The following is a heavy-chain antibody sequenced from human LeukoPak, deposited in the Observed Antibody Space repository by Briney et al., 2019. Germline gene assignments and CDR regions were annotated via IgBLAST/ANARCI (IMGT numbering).Heavy chain of an antibody. V-gene: IGHV3-15*01. D-gene: IGHD5-18*01. J-gene: IGHJ4*02. CDR1: GGSFSGYY. Sequence: ETLSLTCAVYGGSFSGYYWSWVRQAPGKGLEWVGRIKSTTDGGTTDYAAPVKVRFTISRDDSENTLYLQMNSLKTEDTAVYYCTTEDTTMGFDYWGQGTLVTVSS. CDR2: IKSTTDGGTT. CDR3: TTEDTTMGFDY.